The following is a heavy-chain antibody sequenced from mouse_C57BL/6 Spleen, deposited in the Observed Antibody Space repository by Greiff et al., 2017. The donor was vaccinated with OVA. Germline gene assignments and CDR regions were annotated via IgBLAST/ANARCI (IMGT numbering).Heavy chain of an antibody. CDR2: IDPSDSYT. J-gene: IGHJ4*01. CDR3: ARGGSPLYYAMDY. V-gene: IGHV1-69*01. CDR1: GYTFTSYW. Sequence: QVQLQQPGAELVMPGASVKLSCKASGYTFTSYWMHWVKQRPGQGLEWIGEIDPSDSYTNYNQKFKGKSTLTVDKSSSTAYMQLSSLTSEDSAVYYCARGGSPLYYAMDYWGQGTSVTVSS. D-gene: IGHD1-1*01.